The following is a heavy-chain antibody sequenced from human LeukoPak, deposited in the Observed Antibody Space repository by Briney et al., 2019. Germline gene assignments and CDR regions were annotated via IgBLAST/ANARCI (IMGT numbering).Heavy chain of an antibody. Sequence: GASVKVSCKASGGTFSSYAISWVRQAPGQGLEWMGRIIPILGIANYAQKFQGRVTITADKSTSTAYMELSSLRSEDTAVYYCARVKYSSSYLFQHWGQGTLVTVSS. CDR3: ARVKYSSSYLFQH. J-gene: IGHJ1*01. V-gene: IGHV1-69*04. CDR2: IIPILGIA. D-gene: IGHD6-13*01. CDR1: GGTFSSYA.